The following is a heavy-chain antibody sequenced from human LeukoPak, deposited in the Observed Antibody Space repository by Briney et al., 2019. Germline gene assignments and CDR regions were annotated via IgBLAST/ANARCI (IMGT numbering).Heavy chain of an antibody. CDR1: GGSISSGGYS. Sequence: PSETLSLTCAVSGGSISSGGYSWSWIRQPPGKGLEWIGYIYHSGSTYYNPSLKSRVTISVDRSKNQFSLKLSSVTAADTAVYYCAREAQQYYDSSGYLWGRGTLVTVSP. D-gene: IGHD3-22*01. CDR2: IYHSGST. V-gene: IGHV4-30-2*01. J-gene: IGHJ2*01. CDR3: AREAQQYYDSSGYL.